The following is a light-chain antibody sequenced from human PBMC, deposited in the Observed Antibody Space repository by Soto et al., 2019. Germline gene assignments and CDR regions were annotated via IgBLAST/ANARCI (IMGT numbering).Light chain of an antibody. CDR2: DAS. J-gene: IGKJ4*01. CDR1: QSVGGY. Sequence: DIVLTQSPATLSLSPGGRATLSCRASQSVGGYLAWYQQKPGWAPRLLIYDASNRATGIPARCSGNKPGTGFNRTISILEPEEYSFYYCQQRAYWPLTFGGGTKVEIK. CDR3: QQRAYWPLT. V-gene: IGKV3-11*01.